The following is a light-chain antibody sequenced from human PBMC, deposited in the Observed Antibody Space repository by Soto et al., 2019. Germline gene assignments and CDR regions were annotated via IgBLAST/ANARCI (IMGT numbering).Light chain of an antibody. Sequence: QSALTQTASVSGSPGQSITISCTGTSSDVGGYNYVSWYQQHPGKAPKLMIYDVSNRPSGVSNRFSGSKSGNTASLTISGHQSEDEADYYCSSYTSSSTLVVFGGGTQLTVL. CDR2: DVS. V-gene: IGLV2-14*01. J-gene: IGLJ2*01. CDR1: SSDVGGYNY. CDR3: SSYTSSSTLVV.